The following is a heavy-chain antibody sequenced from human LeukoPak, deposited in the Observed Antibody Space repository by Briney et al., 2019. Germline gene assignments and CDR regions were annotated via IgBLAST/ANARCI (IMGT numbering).Heavy chain of an antibody. Sequence: SETLPLTCTVSGGSISSGGYYWSWIRQHPGKGLEWIGYIYYSGSTYYNPSLKSRVTISLDTSKNQFSLTLSSVTAADTAVYYCARRTPTAGYFDYWGQGTLVTVSS. V-gene: IGHV4-31*03. J-gene: IGHJ4*02. CDR3: ARRTPTAGYFDY. D-gene: IGHD6-13*01. CDR2: IYYSGST. CDR1: GGSISSGGYY.